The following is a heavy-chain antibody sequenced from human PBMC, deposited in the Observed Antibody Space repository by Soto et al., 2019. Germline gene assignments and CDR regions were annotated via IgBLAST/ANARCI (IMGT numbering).Heavy chain of an antibody. V-gene: IGHV4-61*01. D-gene: IGHD6-19*01. CDR3: ARLASSGWVY. J-gene: IGHJ4*02. CDR1: GGSVSSGSYY. Sequence: QVQLQESGPGLVKPSETLSLTCTVSGGSVSSGSYYWSWIRQPPGKGLEWIGYIYYSGSTNYNPSLMSRVTISVDTPKTQSSLKLSSVTAADTAVYYCARLASSGWVYWGQGTLVTVSS. CDR2: IYYSGST.